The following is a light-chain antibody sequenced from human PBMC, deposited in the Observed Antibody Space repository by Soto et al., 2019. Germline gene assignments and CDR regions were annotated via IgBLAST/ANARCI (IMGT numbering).Light chain of an antibody. CDR3: QQYNSYSRGA. J-gene: IGKJ1*01. CDR2: DAS. Sequence: DIQLTQSPSTLSASVGDRVTITCRASQSISSGLAWYQQKPGKAPKLLIYDASRCESGVSSRFSGSGSGTEFAFTIGSLQPDYFTTYYCQQYNSYSRGACGQGTKLYIK. V-gene: IGKV1-5*01. CDR1: QSISSG.